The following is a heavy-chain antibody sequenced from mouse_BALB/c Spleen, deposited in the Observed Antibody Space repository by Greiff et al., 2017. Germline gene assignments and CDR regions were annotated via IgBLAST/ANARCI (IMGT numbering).Heavy chain of an antibody. CDR1: GYTFTSYW. CDR2: INPSNGRT. Sequence: QSCKASGYTFTSYWMHWVKQRPGQGLEWIGEINPSNGRTNYNEKFKSKATLTVDKSSSTAYMQLSSLTSEDSAVYYCADGKNFDYWGQGTTLTVSS. J-gene: IGHJ2*01. D-gene: IGHD2-1*01. CDR3: ADGKNFDY. V-gene: IGHV1S81*02.